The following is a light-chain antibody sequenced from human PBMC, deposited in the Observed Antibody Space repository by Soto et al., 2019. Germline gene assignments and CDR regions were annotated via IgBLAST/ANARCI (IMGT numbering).Light chain of an antibody. CDR3: QEFGTSPYT. V-gene: IGKV3-20*01. CDR1: QTVSNIY. Sequence: GLMHTQSTLPLSPGDRATLSCRASQTVSNIYLVWYQQRPGQAPRLLIYETSIRASGIPDRFSGSGSGTDFTLTISRLEPEDFAVYWCQEFGTSPYTFGQGTKVDIK. J-gene: IGKJ2*01. CDR2: ETS.